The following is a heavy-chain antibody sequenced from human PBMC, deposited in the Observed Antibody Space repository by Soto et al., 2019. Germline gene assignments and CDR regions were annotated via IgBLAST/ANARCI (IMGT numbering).Heavy chain of an antibody. J-gene: IGHJ3*02. D-gene: IGHD4-17*01. CDR1: GFTFSSYA. V-gene: IGHV3-23*01. CDR2: ISGSGGTT. CDR3: AKERCDGLCTFDI. Sequence: PGGSLRLSCAASGFTFSSYAMSWVRQAPGKGLEWVSAISGSGGTTYYADSVKGRFTISRDNSKNTLYLQLNSLRAEDTAVYYCAKERCDGLCTFDIWGQGTMVTVSS.